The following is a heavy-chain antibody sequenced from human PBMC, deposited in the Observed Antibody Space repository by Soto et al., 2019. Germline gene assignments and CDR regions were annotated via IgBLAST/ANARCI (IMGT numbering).Heavy chain of an antibody. CDR3: ATSYDSGFDP. CDR2: ISPKNGNT. D-gene: IGHD3-3*01. Sequence: ASVKVSCKASGYSFSTYDISWLRQAPGQGPEWMGRISPKNGNTNYSQNFQDRVTMTADTSSSTAYMELRGLRSDYTAKYYCATSYDSGFDPWGKVTLVTVSS. J-gene: IGHJ5*02. V-gene: IGHV1-18*04. CDR1: GYSFSTYD.